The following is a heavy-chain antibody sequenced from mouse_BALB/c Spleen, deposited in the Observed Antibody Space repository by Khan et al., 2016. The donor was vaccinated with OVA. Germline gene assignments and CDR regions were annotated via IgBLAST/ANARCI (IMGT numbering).Heavy chain of an antibody. J-gene: IGHJ4*01. CDR2: IWGGGGT. CDR1: GFSLSRYN. D-gene: IGHD2-14*01. CDR3: ARAYYRYDGYYAMDY. Sequence: QVRLQQSGPGLVAPSQSLSLTCTVSGFSLSRYNIHWVRQPPGKGLEWLGMIWGGGGTDYNSTLKSRLSIRKDNSKSQVLLKMNSLQTDDTAMYYCARAYYRYDGYYAMDYWGQGTSVTVSS. V-gene: IGHV2-6-4*01.